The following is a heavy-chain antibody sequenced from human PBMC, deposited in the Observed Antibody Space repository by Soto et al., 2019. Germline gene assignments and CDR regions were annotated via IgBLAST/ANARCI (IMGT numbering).Heavy chain of an antibody. CDR3: AKASGRVHYGMHV. CDR2: IRGSGGGT. Sequence: TGGSLRLSCAASGFPFSMFAMNWVRRAPGKGLAWVSGIRGSGGGTYYADSVKGRFTISRDDSRNMLYLEMNTLRGEDTAVYYCAKASGRVHYGMHVWGQGTTVTVSS. V-gene: IGHV3-23*01. CDR1: GFPFSMFA. D-gene: IGHD3-10*01. J-gene: IGHJ6*02.